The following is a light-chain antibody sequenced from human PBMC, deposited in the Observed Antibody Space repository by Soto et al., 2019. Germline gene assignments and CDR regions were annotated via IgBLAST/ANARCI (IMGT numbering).Light chain of an antibody. Sequence: QSALTQPASVCGAPGQSITISCTGSSSDVGHYDYVSWFQQHPRRAPTLLIYAVTYRPSGVSNRFSGAKAGSTASLTISGLRTEDEANYYCSSYTGTSTQVFGTGTKVTVL. CDR1: SSDVGHYDY. CDR2: AVT. CDR3: SSYTGTSTQV. V-gene: IGLV2-14*03. J-gene: IGLJ1*01.